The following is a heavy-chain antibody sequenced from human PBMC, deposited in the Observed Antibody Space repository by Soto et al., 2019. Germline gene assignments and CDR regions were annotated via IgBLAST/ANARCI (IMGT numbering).Heavy chain of an antibody. V-gene: IGHV4-30-4*01. CDR3: ARSQRGIAVAGTPPHFDY. CDR2: IYYSGST. D-gene: IGHD6-19*01. J-gene: IGHJ4*02. CDR1: GGSISSGDYY. Sequence: SETLSLTCTVSGGSISSGDYYWGWIRQPPGKGLEWIGYIYYSGSTYYNPSLKSRVTISVDTSKNQFSLKMSSETAADTAVYYCARSQRGIAVAGTPPHFDYWGQGTLVTVS.